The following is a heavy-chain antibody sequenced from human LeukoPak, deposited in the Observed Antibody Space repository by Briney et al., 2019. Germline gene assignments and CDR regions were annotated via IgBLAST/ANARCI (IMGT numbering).Heavy chain of an antibody. CDR3: ARATRPSYPFDY. V-gene: IGHV4-39*07. J-gene: IGHJ4*02. Sequence: ASETLSLTCTVSGGSISSSSYYWGWIRQPPGKGREWIGSIYYSGSTYYNPSLKSRVTISVDTSKNQFSLKLSSVTAADTAVYYCARATRPSYPFDYWGQGTLVTVSS. CDR2: IYYSGST. CDR1: GGSISSSSYY. D-gene: IGHD1-26*01.